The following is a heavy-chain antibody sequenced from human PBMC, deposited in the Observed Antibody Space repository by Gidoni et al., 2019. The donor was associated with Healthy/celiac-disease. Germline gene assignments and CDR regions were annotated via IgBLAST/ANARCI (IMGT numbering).Heavy chain of an antibody. D-gene: IGHD1-1*01. CDR3: ARGNTTKPFDY. CDR2: ISNSSSYT. CDR1: GFTFSDYY. J-gene: IGHJ4*02. Sequence: QVQLVEPGGGLVKPGGALRLPCADSGFTFSDYYLSWIRQAPGKGLEWVSYISNSSSYTNYADSVKVRFTISRDNAKNSLYLQMNSLRAEDTAVYYCARGNTTKPFDYWGQGTLVTVSS. V-gene: IGHV3-11*05.